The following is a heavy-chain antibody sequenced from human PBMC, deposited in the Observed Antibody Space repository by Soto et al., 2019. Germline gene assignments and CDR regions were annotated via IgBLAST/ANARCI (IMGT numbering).Heavy chain of an antibody. CDR3: ARGQVEWIQLWLNRNWFDP. Sequence: PSETLSLTCAVYGGSFSGYYWSWIRQPPGKGLEWIGEINHSGSTNYNPSLKSRVTISVDTSKNQFSLKLSSVTAADTAVYYCARGQVEWIQLWLNRNWFDPWGQGTLVTVSS. D-gene: IGHD5-18*01. V-gene: IGHV4-34*01. J-gene: IGHJ5*02. CDR1: GGSFSGYY. CDR2: INHSGST.